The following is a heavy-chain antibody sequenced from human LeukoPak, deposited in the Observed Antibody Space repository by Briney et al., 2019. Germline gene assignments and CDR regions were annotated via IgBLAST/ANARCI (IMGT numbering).Heavy chain of an antibody. Sequence: SGGSLRLSCAASGFTFSTSAMNWVRQAPGKGLEWVSGMSASGGSTYYADSVKGRFTISRDNSKNTLYLQMNSLRAEDTAVYYCASRYLYWGQGTLVTVSS. V-gene: IGHV3-23*01. D-gene: IGHD3-16*02. CDR1: GFTFSTSA. CDR2: MSASGGST. CDR3: ASRYLY. J-gene: IGHJ4*02.